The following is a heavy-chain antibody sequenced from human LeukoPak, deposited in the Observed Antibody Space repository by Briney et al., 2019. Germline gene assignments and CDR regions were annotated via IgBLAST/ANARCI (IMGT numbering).Heavy chain of an antibody. D-gene: IGHD5-18*01. CDR3: ATTDYGYSYGYDY. CDR1: GFSFSGYW. J-gene: IGHJ4*02. Sequence: GGSLRLSCATSGFSFSGYWMTWVRQAPGKGLEWVANIKEDGTEKHYVDSVKGRFTISRDNAKNSLYLQMNSLRAEDTAVYYCATTDYGYSYGYDYWGQGTLVTVSS. V-gene: IGHV3-7*01. CDR2: IKEDGTEK.